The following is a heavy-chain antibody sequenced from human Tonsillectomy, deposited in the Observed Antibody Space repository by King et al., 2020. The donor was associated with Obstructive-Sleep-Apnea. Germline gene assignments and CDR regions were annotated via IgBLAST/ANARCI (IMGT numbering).Heavy chain of an antibody. CDR1: GFTFSGSA. V-gene: IGHV3-73*02. D-gene: IGHD4-17*01. Sequence: VQLVESGGGLVQPGGSLKLSCAASGFTFSGSAMHWVRQASGKGLEWVGRIRSKANSYATAYAASVKGRFTISRDDSKNTAYLQMNSLKTEDTAVYYCTRLPVATDYGDYFAFDIWGQGTMVTVSS. CDR3: TRLPVATDYGDYFAFDI. J-gene: IGHJ3*02. CDR2: IRSKANSYAT.